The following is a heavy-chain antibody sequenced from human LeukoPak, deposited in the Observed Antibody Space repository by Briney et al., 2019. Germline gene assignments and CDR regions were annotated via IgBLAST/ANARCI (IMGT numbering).Heavy chain of an antibody. CDR2: ISSSGSTI. CDR3: ARDDYVGYGYKFDY. J-gene: IGHJ4*02. D-gene: IGHD5-18*01. V-gene: IGHV3-48*03. Sequence: GGSLRLSCAASGFTFSSYEMNWVRQAPGKGLEWVSYISSSGSTIYYADSVKGRFTISRDNAKNSLYLQMNSLRAEDTAVYYCARDDYVGYGYKFDYWGQGTLVTVSS. CDR1: GFTFSSYE.